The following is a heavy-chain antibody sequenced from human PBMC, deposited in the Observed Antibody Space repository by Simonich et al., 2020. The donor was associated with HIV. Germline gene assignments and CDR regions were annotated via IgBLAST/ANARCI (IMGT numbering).Heavy chain of an antibody. Sequence: QVQLVQSGAEVKKPGASVKVSCKASGYTFTGYYMHWVRQAPGQGLESMAGINPNSGGTNSAQKFQGRVTMTRDTSISTAYMELSRLRSDDTAVYYCARILPIKIIDSDAFDIWGQGTMVTVSS. CDR2: INPNSGGT. CDR3: ARILPIKIIDSDAFDI. V-gene: IGHV1-2*02. J-gene: IGHJ3*02. CDR1: GYTFTGYY.